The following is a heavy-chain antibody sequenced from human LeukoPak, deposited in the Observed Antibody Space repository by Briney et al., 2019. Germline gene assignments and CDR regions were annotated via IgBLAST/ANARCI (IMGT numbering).Heavy chain of an antibody. V-gene: IGHV3-48*04. CDR1: GFTFTIFG. D-gene: IGHD3-10*01. CDR3: ARGGTVNYYGSGTPGYFDL. CDR2: VSGSGSSI. J-gene: IGHJ2*01. Sequence: PGGSLRLSCAASGFTFTIFGLNWVRQAPGKGLEWVSYVSGSGSSIYYADSVKGRFTISRDHAKNSLYLQMNSLRAEDTAVYYCARGGTVNYYGSGTPGYFDLWGRGTLVTVSS.